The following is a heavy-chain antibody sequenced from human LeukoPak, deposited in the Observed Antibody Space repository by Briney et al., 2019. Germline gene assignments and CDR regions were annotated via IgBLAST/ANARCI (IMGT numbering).Heavy chain of an antibody. CDR2: IYPGGSDT. CDR3: ARADFMITFGGVIVLNAFDI. CDR1: GYSFTSYW. J-gene: IGHJ3*02. V-gene: IGHV5-51*01. Sequence: GESLKISCKGSGYSFTSYWIGWVRQMPGKGLEWMGIIYPGGSDTRYNPSFQGQVTISADKSISTAYLQWSSLKASDTAMYYCARADFMITFGGVIVLNAFDIWGQGTMVTVSS. D-gene: IGHD3-16*02.